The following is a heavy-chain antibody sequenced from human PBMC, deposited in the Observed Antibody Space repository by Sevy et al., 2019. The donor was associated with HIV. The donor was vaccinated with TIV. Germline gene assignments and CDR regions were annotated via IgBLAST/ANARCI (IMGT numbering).Heavy chain of an antibody. CDR2: ISSDGSYR. Sequence: GGSLRLSCAASGFTFGTYDMHWVRQAPGKGLEWVAIISSDGSYRYDDASVRGRFSMSKDNSKNTMYLQISGLLIEDTAVYCCAKNRPPGGSLFSRHGMDVWGRRTTVTVSS. V-gene: IGHV3-30*18. D-gene: IGHD3-16*01. CDR3: AKNRPPGGSLFSRHGMDV. J-gene: IGHJ6*02. CDR1: GFTFGTYD.